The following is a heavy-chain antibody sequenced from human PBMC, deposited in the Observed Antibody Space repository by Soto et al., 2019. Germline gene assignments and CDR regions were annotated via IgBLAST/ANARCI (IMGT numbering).Heavy chain of an antibody. V-gene: IGHV1-2*02. CDR3: ALEYYDFWSGYSPDV. D-gene: IGHD3-3*01. Sequence: ASVKVSCKASGYTFTGFYMHWVRQAPGQGLEWMGWINPNNGGTNYVQKFQDRVTMTRDTSITTAYMELSRLRSDDTAVYYCALEYYDFWSGYSPDVWGQGTTVTVSS. CDR2: INPNNGGT. CDR1: GYTFTGFY. J-gene: IGHJ6*02.